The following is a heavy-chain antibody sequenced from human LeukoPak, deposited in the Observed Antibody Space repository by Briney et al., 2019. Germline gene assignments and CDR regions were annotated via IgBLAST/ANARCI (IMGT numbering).Heavy chain of an antibody. D-gene: IGHD3-22*01. Sequence: GGSLRLSCAASGFTFSSYAMSWVRQAPGKGLEWVSAISGSGGSTYYADSVKGRFTISRDNSKNTLYLQTNSLRAEDAVVYYCAKGPMIVVVRGGNFDYWGQGTLVTVSS. CDR1: GFTFSSYA. J-gene: IGHJ4*02. CDR3: AKGPMIVVVRGGNFDY. CDR2: ISGSGGST. V-gene: IGHV3-23*01.